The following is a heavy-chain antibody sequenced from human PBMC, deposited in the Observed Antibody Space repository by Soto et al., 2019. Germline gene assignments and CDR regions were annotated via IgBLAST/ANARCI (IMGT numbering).Heavy chain of an antibody. J-gene: IGHJ5*02. CDR2: MYAGGTT. D-gene: IGHD6-6*01. CDR3: AREFRDGSNTRLAFAP. V-gene: IGHV3-66*01. CDR1: GFTVSSSY. Sequence: EMQLVQSGEGLVQPGGSLRLSCAASGFTVSSSYMTWVRHVPGKGLEWVSVMYAGGTTYYANSVKGRFTFSRDNSKNMMYLQMNNLRAEDTAMYYCAREFRDGSNTRLAFAPWGQGTLVTVSS.